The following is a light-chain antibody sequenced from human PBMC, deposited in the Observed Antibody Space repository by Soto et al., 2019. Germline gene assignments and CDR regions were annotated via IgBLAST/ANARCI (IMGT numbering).Light chain of an antibody. CDR2: DAS. Sequence: DIQLTQSPSSLSASEGDRVTITCRASQNINSYLNWYQKKSGKAPKLLIYDASTLQSGVPSRFSGSGSETEFTLTITNLQVDDFATYYWQQSYNTPFTFGPGTKVDVK. J-gene: IGKJ3*01. CDR1: QNINSY. V-gene: IGKV1-39*01. CDR3: QQSYNTPFT.